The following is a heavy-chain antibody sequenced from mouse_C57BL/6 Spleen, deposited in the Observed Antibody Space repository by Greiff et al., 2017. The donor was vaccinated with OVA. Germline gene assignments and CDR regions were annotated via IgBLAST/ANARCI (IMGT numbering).Heavy chain of an antibody. CDR3: AGGGNYVNY. CDR2: IDPSDSYT. Sequence: QVQLQQPGAELVKPGASVKLSCKASGYTFTSYWMQWVKQRPGQGLEWIGEIDPSDSYTNYNQKFKGKATLTVDTSSSTAYMQLSSLTSEDSAVYYCAGGGNYVNYWGQGTTLTVSS. D-gene: IGHD2-1*01. J-gene: IGHJ2*01. V-gene: IGHV1-50*01. CDR1: GYTFTSYW.